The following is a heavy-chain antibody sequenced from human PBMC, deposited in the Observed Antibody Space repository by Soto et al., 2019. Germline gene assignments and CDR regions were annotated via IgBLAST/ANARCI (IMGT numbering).Heavy chain of an antibody. D-gene: IGHD3-9*01. V-gene: IGHV3-30*02. J-gene: IGHJ4*01. Sequence: GGSLRLSCRTSTVYFAIYGIYWVRQSPCMGLEWLAYMSFDGTGKHYADSVKGLLTMSKGQSESETTLFFLMDTLKRYDTAVYHCATGVTGYGRGWADKPLDYWGRGTLVTVSS. CDR3: ATGVTGYGRGWADKPLDY. CDR2: MSFDGTGK. CDR1: TVYFAIYG.